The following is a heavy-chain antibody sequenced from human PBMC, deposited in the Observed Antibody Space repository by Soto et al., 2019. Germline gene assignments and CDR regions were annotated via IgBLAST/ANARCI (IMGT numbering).Heavy chain of an antibody. CDR1: GGSFSSGAW. J-gene: IGHJ5*02. CDR2: IYHSGNT. V-gene: IGHV4-4*02. CDR3: ARDSRTGCSSTDCYMS. Sequence: SETLSLTCAVYGGSFSSGAWWSWVRQSPGKGLQWIGEIYHSGNTRNNPSLKSRVTMSVDKSNNQFSLNLMSVTAADTATYYCARDSRTGCSSTDCYMSWGRGILVTVSS. D-gene: IGHD2-2*01.